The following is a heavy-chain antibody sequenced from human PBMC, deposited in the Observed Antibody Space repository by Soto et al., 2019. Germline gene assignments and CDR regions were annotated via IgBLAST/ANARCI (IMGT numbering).Heavy chain of an antibody. V-gene: IGHV1-18*01. CDR3: ARFLSTVIPPRPDY. CDR1: GYTFTSYG. CDR2: ISAYNGNT. D-gene: IGHD3-22*01. J-gene: IGHJ4*02. Sequence: GASVKVSCKASGYTFTSYGISWVRQAPGQGLEWMGWISAYNGNTNYAQKLQGRVTMTTDTSTSTAYMELRSLRSDDTAVYYCARFLSTVIPPRPDYWGQGTLVTVSS.